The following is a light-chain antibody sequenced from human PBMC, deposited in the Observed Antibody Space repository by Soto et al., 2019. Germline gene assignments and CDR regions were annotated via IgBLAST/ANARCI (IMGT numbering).Light chain of an antibody. V-gene: IGLV4-60*02. Sequence: QSVLTQSSSASASPGSSVKLTWTLSSGHNSYIIAWHQLQPGKAPRYFMKLEGSGSYNKGSGVPDRFSGYSSGADRYLTISNLQFEDEADYYCETWDSNTNTVFGGGTKVTVL. CDR1: SGHNSYI. CDR3: ETWDSNTNTV. CDR2: LEGSGSY. J-gene: IGLJ3*02.